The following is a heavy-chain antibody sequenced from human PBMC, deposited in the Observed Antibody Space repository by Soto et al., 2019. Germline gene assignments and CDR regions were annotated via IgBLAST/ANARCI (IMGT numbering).Heavy chain of an antibody. CDR2: IYYSGST. CDR1: GGSISSYY. CDR3: ARHHDS. J-gene: IGHJ4*02. V-gene: IGHV4-59*08. Sequence: QVQLQESGPGLVKPSETLSLTCTVSGGSISSYYWSWIRQPPGKGLEWIGYIYYSGSTNYNPSLKSRVNTPVGTSKHQCSVTLSSVAAADRAVYYCARHHDSWGQGTLVTVSS.